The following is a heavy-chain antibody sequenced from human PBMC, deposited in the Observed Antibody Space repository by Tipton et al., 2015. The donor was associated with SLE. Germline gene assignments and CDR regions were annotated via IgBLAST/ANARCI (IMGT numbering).Heavy chain of an antibody. CDR3: ARESVETLGAEDY. V-gene: IGHV3-21*01. CDR2: ISSSSSYI. CDR1: GFTFSSYS. Sequence: GSLRLSCAASGFTFSSYSMNWVRQAPGKGLEWVSSISSSSSYIYYADSVKGRFTISRDNAKNSLYLQMNSLRAEDTAVYYCARESVETLGAEDYWGQGTLVTVSS. J-gene: IGHJ4*02. D-gene: IGHD1-26*01.